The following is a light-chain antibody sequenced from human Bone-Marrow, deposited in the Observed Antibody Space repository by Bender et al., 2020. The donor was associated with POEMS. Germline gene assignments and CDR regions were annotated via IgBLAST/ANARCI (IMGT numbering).Light chain of an antibody. CDR1: ILTKKY. Sequence: SYELTQPSSVSVSPGQTARITCSSDILTKKYVRWFQQKPGQAPVLVIYKDTERPSGIPERFSGSTSGTTVTLTITGAQVEDEADYYCQSADSNDSYDVFGTGTKVTVL. V-gene: IGLV3-27*01. CDR2: KDT. CDR3: QSADSNDSYDV. J-gene: IGLJ1*01.